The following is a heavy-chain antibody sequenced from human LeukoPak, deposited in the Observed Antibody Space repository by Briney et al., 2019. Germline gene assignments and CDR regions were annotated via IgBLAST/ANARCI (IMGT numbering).Heavy chain of an antibody. Sequence: PGGSLRLSCAASGFTFSSYGMHWVRQAPGKGLEWVAVIWYDGSNKYYADSVKGRFTISRDNSKNTLYLQMNSLRAEDTAVYYCARRPEVYYDFWSGPDYYGMDVWGQGTTVTVSS. CDR3: ARRPEVYYDFWSGPDYYGMDV. CDR1: GFTFSSYG. D-gene: IGHD3-3*01. J-gene: IGHJ6*02. CDR2: IWYDGSNK. V-gene: IGHV3-33*01.